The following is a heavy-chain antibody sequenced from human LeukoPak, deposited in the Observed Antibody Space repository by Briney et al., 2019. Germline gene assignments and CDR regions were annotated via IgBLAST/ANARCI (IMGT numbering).Heavy chain of an antibody. V-gene: IGHV3-23*01. J-gene: IGHJ4*02. CDR1: GFTFSSSA. D-gene: IGHD2-15*01. CDR3: AKQLGYCSDGSCYFPY. Sequence: GGSLRLSCAASGFTFSSSAMSWVRQAPGKGLEWVSAITNNGGYTYYADSVQGRFTISRDNSKSTLCLQMNSLRAEDTAVYYCAKQLGYCSDGSCYFPYWGQGTLVTVSS. CDR2: ITNNGGYT.